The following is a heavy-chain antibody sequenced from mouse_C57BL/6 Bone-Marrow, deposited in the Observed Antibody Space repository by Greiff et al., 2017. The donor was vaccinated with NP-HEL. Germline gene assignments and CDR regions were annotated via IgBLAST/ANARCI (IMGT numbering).Heavy chain of an antibody. Sequence: EVQRVESGGGLVKPGGSLKLSCAASGFTFSDYGMHWVRQAPEKGLEWVAYISSGSSTIYYADTVKGRFTISRDNAKNTLFLQMTSLMSEETARYYCARRGYDHDDFDDWGQGTTLTVSS. CDR3: ARRGYDHDDFDD. V-gene: IGHV5-17*01. J-gene: IGHJ2*01. CDR2: ISSGSSTI. CDR1: GFTFSDYG. D-gene: IGHD2-4*01.